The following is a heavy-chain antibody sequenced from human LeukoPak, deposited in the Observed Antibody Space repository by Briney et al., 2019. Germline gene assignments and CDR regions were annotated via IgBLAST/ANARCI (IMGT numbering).Heavy chain of an antibody. CDR1: GYTFTGYY. D-gene: IGHD2-2*01. CDR2: INPNSGGT. Sequence: ASVKVSCKASGYTFTGYYMHWVRQAPGQGLEWMGWINPNSGGTNYAQKFQGRVTMTRDTSISTAYMELSRLRSDDTAVYYCARDLAPAVVVPAAMRNPFDYWGQGTLVTVSS. CDR3: ARDLAPAVVVPAAMRNPFDY. V-gene: IGHV1-2*02. J-gene: IGHJ4*02.